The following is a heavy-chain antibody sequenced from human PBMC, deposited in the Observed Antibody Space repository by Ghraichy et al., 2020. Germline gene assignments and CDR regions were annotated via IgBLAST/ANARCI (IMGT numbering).Heavy chain of an antibody. J-gene: IGHJ4*02. D-gene: IGHD3-10*01. Sequence: GGSLRLSCTASGFTFSGYWMHWVRQAPGKRLVWVSLINTDGTSTTYADSVKGRFTISRDNAKNTLYLQLNSLRVEDTAVYYCASRATSGIGDWWGQGTLVTVSS. CDR2: INTDGTST. V-gene: IGHV3-74*01. CDR1: GFTFSGYW. CDR3: ASRATSGIGDW.